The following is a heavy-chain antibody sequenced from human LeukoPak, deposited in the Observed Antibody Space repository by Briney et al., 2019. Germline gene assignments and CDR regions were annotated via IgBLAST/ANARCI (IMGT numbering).Heavy chain of an antibody. J-gene: IGHJ3*02. CDR1: GFTFSSYW. D-gene: IGHD1-1*01. Sequence: GGSLRLSCAASGFTFSSYWMSWVRQAPGKGLEWVANIKQDGSEKYYVDSVKGRFTISRDNYKSTLYLQMNSLRAEDTAIYYCAKDRRPVRPDAFDIWGQGTVVAVSS. CDR3: AKDRRPVRPDAFDI. CDR2: IKQDGSEK. V-gene: IGHV3-7*03.